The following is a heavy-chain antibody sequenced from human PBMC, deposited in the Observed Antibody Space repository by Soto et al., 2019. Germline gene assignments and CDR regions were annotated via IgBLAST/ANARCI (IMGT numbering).Heavy chain of an antibody. CDR3: ARQLRSHWFDP. CDR2: IYYSGST. V-gene: IGHV4-59*01. D-gene: IGHD3-10*01. J-gene: IGHJ5*02. CDR1: GGSICSYY. Sequence: PAETPSLTCTVSGGSICSYYWSWIRQPPGKGLEWIGYIYYSGSTNYNPSLKSRVTISVDTSKNQFSLKLSSVTAADTAVYYCARQLRSHWFDPWGQGTLVTVSS.